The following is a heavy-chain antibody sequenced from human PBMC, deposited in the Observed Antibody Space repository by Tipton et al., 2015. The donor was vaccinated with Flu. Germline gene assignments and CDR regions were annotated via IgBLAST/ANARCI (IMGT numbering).Heavy chain of an antibody. CDR3: AKGVDRDYYGMDV. CDR1: GFTFSSYA. V-gene: IGHV3-23*01. J-gene: IGHJ6*02. Sequence: SLRLSCAASGFTFSSYAMSWVRQAPGKGLEWVSAISGSGGSTYYADSVKGRFTISRDNSKNTLYLQMNSLRAEDTAVYYCAKGVDRDYYGMDVWGQGTTVTVSS. CDR2: ISGSGGST. D-gene: IGHD1-14*01.